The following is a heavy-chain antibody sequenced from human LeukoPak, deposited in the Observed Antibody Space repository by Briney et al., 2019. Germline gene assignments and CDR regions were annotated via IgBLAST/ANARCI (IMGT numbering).Heavy chain of an antibody. Sequence: GGSLRLSCAASGFTFSSYWMSWVRQAPGKGLEWVANIKQDGSEKYYVDSVKGRFTIPRDNAKNSLYLQMNSLRAEDTAVYYCARDRLYGDTTEPFDYWGQGTLVTVSS. D-gene: IGHD4-17*01. CDR1: GFTFSSYW. J-gene: IGHJ4*02. CDR2: IKQDGSEK. V-gene: IGHV3-7*01. CDR3: ARDRLYGDTTEPFDY.